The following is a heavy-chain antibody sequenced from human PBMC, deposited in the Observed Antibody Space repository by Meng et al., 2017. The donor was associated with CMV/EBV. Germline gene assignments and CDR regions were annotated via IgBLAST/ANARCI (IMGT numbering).Heavy chain of an antibody. CDR2: INPNSGGT. CDR3: ATIGTTGGYYFDY. V-gene: IGHV1-2*02. Sequence: ASVKVSCKASGYTFTGYYMHWVRQAPGQGLEWMGWINPNSGGTNYAQKFQGRVTMTRDTSISTAYMELSRLRSDDTAVYYCATIGTTGGYYFDYWGQGTLVTVSS. CDR1: GYTFTGYY. D-gene: IGHD1-14*01. J-gene: IGHJ4*02.